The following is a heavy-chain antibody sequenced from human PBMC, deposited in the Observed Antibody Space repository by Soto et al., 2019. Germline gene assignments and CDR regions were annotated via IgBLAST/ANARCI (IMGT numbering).Heavy chain of an antibody. V-gene: IGHV4-34*01. D-gene: IGHD2-21*01. CDR1: GGSLSDDS. Sequence: SQTLSLTCAVYGGSLSDDSWSGSRQTPGKGLEWIGEINQSGSTNYNPSLKSRLTLSVDTSKKHISLKLSSVTAADTAVYYCSRRPKHMVVPTFWGRRTSGIGSS. CDR3: SRRPKHMVVPTF. J-gene: IGHJ1*01. CDR2: INQSGST.